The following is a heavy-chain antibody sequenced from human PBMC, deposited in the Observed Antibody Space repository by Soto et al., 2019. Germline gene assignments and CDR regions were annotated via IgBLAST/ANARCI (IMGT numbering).Heavy chain of an antibody. J-gene: IGHJ5*02. CDR3: AKDHDFRHNWFDP. CDR1: GFTFSSYA. Sequence: GGSLRLSCAASGFTFSSYAMTWVRQAPGKGLEWVSVISGSGVCTYYADSVQGRFTISRDYSKNTLYLQMNSLRAEDTAVYYCAKDHDFRHNWFDPWGQGTLVTVSS. D-gene: IGHD1-1*01. CDR2: ISGSGVCT. V-gene: IGHV3-23*01.